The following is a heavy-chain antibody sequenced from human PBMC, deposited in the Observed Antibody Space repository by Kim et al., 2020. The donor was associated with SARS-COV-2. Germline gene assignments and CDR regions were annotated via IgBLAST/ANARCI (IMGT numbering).Heavy chain of an antibody. V-gene: IGHV4-39*01. J-gene: IGHJ6*02. CDR2: IYYSGST. CDR1: GGSIISSSYY. CDR3: ARILDYSSSWYYYGMDV. D-gene: IGHD6-13*01. Sequence: SETLSLTCTVSGGSIISSSYYWGWIRQPPGKGLEWIGSIYYSGSTYYNPSLKSRVTISVDTSKNQFSLKLSSVTAADTAVYYCARILDYSSSWYYYGMDVWGQGTTVTVSS.